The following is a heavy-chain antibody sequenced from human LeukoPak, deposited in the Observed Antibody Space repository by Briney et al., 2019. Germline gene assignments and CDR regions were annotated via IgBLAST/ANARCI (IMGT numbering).Heavy chain of an antibody. D-gene: IGHD1-26*01. CDR1: GYTFTSYG. J-gene: IGHJ4*02. CDR3: ATLIVGATTQYFDY. V-gene: IGHV1-18*01. CDR2: ISAYNGNT. Sequence: GASVKVSCKASGYTFTSYGISWVRQAPGQGLEWMGWISAYNGNTNYAQKLQGRVTMTTDTSTSTAYMELRSLRSEDTAVYYCATLIVGATTQYFDYWGQGTLVTVSS.